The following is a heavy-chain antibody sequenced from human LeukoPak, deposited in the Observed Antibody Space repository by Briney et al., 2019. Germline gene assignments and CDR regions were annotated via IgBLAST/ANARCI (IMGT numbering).Heavy chain of an antibody. CDR1: GGSISSYY. CDR3: ARTDESGYSYGYFGYYYYMDV. V-gene: IGHV4-59*01. J-gene: IGHJ6*03. CDR2: MYYSGST. D-gene: IGHD5-18*01. Sequence: PSETLSLTCTVSGGSISSYYWSWIRQPPGKGLEYIGYMYYSGSTNYNPSLKSRVTISVDTSKNQFSLKLSSVTAADTAVYYCARTDESGYSYGYFGYYYYMDVWGKGTTVTVSS.